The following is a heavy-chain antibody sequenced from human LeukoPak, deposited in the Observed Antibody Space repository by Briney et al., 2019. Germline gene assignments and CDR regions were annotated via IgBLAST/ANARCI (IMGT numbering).Heavy chain of an antibody. CDR3: ARAGYSSSWFESYFGY. Sequence: GASVKVSCKASGGTFSSYAISWVRQAPGQGLEWMGGIIPIFGTANYAQKFQGRVTITADESTSTAYVELSSLRSEDTAVYYCARAGYSSSWFESYFGYWGQGTLVTVSS. D-gene: IGHD6-13*01. CDR1: GGTFSSYA. CDR2: IIPIFGTA. V-gene: IGHV1-69*13. J-gene: IGHJ4*02.